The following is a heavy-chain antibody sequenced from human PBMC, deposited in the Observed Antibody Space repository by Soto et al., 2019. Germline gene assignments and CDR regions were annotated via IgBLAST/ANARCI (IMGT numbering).Heavy chain of an antibody. V-gene: IGHV2-5*02. Sequence: QITLKESGPTLVKPTQTLTLTCTFSGFSLSTSGVAVGWIRQPPGKALEWLALIYWDDDKRYSPSLKSRLTIPKDTSXXQXVXXMTNMDPVDTATYYCAHRRGYYGSGSYSGMFWFDPWGQGTLVTVSS. D-gene: IGHD3-10*01. CDR3: AHRRGYYGSGSYSGMFWFDP. CDR1: GFSLSTSGVA. J-gene: IGHJ5*02. CDR2: IYWDDDK.